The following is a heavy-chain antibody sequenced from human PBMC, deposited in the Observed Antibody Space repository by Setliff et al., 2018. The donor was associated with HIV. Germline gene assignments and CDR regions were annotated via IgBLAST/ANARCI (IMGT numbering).Heavy chain of an antibody. D-gene: IGHD5-12*01. CDR1: GFTFSTYS. V-gene: IGHV3-21*01. CDR3: ARMISPRSNRYSPGWFDY. J-gene: IGHJ4*02. CDR2: ISRSSSDI. Sequence: GGSLRLSCEASGFTFSTYSMNWVRQAPGKGLEWVSSISRSSSDIYYADSVKGRFTVSRDNAKNSLYLQMNSLRAGDTAVYYCARMISPRSNRYSPGWFDYWGQGTLVTVSS.